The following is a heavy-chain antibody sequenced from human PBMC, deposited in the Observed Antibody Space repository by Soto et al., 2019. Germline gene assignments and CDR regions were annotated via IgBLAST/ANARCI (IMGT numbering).Heavy chain of an antibody. CDR3: ARGNRDIVVVPAAIERDYYYGMDV. Sequence: SETLSLTCAVYGGSFSGYYWSWIRQPPGKGLEWIGEINHSGSTNYNPSHKSRVTISVDTSKNQFSLKLSSVTAADTAFYYCARGNRDIVVVPAAIERDYYYGMDVWGQGTTVT. V-gene: IGHV4-34*01. J-gene: IGHJ6*02. D-gene: IGHD2-2*01. CDR1: GGSFSGYY. CDR2: INHSGST.